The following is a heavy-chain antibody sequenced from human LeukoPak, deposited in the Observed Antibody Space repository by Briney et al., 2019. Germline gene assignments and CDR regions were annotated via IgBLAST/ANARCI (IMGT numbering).Heavy chain of an antibody. CDR1: GFTFSSYS. V-gene: IGHV3-21*01. Sequence: GGSLRLSCAASGFTFSSYSMNWVRQAPGKGLEWVSSISSSSSYIYYPDSVKGRFTISRDNAKNSLYLQMNSLTAEDTAVYYCARASGLSTSCSGYWGQGTLVTVSS. D-gene: IGHD2-2*01. CDR2: ISSSSSYI. CDR3: ARASGLSTSCSGY. J-gene: IGHJ4*02.